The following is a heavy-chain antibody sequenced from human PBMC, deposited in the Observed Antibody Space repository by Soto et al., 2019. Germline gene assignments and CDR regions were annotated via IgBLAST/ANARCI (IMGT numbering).Heavy chain of an antibody. Sequence: ASVKVSCKGFGYNFMEYGINWVRQAPGQGLEWVGWISPYSGYTHSAQKFHGRLTLTTDTAAATAYMELRILRSADTALYYCTREAIVVIPAAQPSHFDSWGQGTLVTVSS. V-gene: IGHV1-18*01. J-gene: IGHJ4*02. CDR1: GYNFMEYG. D-gene: IGHD2-2*01. CDR2: ISPYSGYT. CDR3: TREAIVVIPAAQPSHFDS.